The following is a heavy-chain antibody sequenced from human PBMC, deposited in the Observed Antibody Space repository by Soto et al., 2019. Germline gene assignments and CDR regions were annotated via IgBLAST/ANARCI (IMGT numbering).Heavy chain of an antibody. CDR3: TRAIGSGGVMGGFDY. CDR2: IIPIFDAP. D-gene: IGHD3-16*01. V-gene: IGHV1-69*01. J-gene: IGHJ4*02. CDR1: GGSFNMYA. Sequence: QVELVQSGAQVKKPGSAVKVSCKASGGSFNMYAMNWVRQAPGHGLEWMGGIIPIFDAPRYSEQFQGRVTITVDESTRTAYMELSSLRSDDTAIYYCTRAIGSGGVMGGFDYWGQGTLVTVSS.